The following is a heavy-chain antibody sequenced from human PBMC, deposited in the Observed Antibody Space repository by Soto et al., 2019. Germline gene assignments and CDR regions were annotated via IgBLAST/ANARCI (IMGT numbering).Heavy chain of an antibody. D-gene: IGHD6-19*01. Sequence: EVHLVESGGGLVQPGGSLRLSCAVSGFNFNNYRMSWVRQAPGKGLEWVATIKEDGSERYYVPSVRGRFTISTDNAKNSRSLQMNSRRADDTAVYYCASLKASSAWDFWGQRTLVNVSS. CDR2: IKEDGSER. CDR3: ASLKASSAWDF. CDR1: GFNFNNYR. J-gene: IGHJ4*02. V-gene: IGHV3-7*03.